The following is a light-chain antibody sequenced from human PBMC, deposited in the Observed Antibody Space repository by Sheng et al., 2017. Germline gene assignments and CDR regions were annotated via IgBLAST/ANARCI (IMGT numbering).Light chain of an antibody. CDR2: EDN. CDR3: GAWDSRTYVV. CDR1: KLGENY. J-gene: IGLJ2*01. Sequence: SYEVTQPPSVSVSPGQTARITCSGEKLGENYVCWYQQKPGQSPVLVIYEDNKRPSGTPERFSGSNSGNTATLTISGTQPVDEADYFFGGAWDSRTYVVFGGGTKLTVV. V-gene: IGLV3-1*01.